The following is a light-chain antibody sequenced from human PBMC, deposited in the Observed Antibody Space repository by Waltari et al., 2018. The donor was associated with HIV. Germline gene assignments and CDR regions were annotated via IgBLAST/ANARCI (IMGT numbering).Light chain of an antibody. CDR1: QNISTY. CDR2: GAS. V-gene: IGKV1-9*01. Sequence: GDRVTITCRANQNISTYLVWYQQTPGKGPQLLIFGASTLQTGVPSRFSGTGSGTEFVLTITSVQSEDFATYYCQQVNSYPLPFGGGTKVEVK. CDR3: QQVNSYPLP. J-gene: IGKJ4*01.